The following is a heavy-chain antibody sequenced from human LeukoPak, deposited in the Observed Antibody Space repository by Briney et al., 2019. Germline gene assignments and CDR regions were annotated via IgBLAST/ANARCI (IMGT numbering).Heavy chain of an antibody. Sequence: SETLSLTCTVSGGSISSYYWSWIRQPPGKGLEWIGYIYYSGSTNYNPSLKSRVTISVDTSRNQFSLKLTSVTAADTAVYYCARQGGIAAAATNFDYWGQGTLVTVSS. D-gene: IGHD6-13*01. CDR1: GGSISSYY. J-gene: IGHJ4*02. CDR2: IYYSGST. V-gene: IGHV4-59*08. CDR3: ARQGGIAAAATNFDY.